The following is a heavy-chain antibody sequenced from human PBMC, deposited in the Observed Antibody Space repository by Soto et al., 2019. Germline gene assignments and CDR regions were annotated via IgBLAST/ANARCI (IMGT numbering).Heavy chain of an antibody. V-gene: IGHV4-39*01. D-gene: IGHD6-19*01. Sequence: SETLSLTCTVSGGSISSSSYYWGWIRQPPGKGLEWIGSIYYSGSTYYNPSLKSRVTISVDTSKNQFSLKLSSVTAADTAAYYCARQSGWYRTYYYYGMDVWGQGTTVTVS. J-gene: IGHJ6*02. CDR3: ARQSGWYRTYYYYGMDV. CDR1: GGSISSSSYY. CDR2: IYYSGST.